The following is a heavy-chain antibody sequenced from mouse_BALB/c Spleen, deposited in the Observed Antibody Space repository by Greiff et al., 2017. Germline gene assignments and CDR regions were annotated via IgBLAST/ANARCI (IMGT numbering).Heavy chain of an antibody. CDR3: ARHHSSGYWFAY. V-gene: IGHV5-6*01. J-gene: IGHJ3*01. CDR1: GFTFSSYG. CDR2: ISSGGSYT. Sequence: DVQLVESGGDLVKPGGSLKLSCAASGFTFSSYGMSWVRQTPDKRLEWVATISSGGSYTYYPDSVKGRFTISRDNAKNTLYLQMSSLKSEDTAMYYCARHHSSGYWFAYWGQGTLVTVSA. D-gene: IGHD3-1*01.